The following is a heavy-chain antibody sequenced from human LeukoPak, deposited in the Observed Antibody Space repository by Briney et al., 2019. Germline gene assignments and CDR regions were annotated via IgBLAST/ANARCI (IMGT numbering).Heavy chain of an antibody. CDR2: ISYDGSNK. V-gene: IGHV3-30*18. CDR3: AKRGSIFGKKNWFDP. CDR1: GFPFSSYG. Sequence: GRSLRLSCAASGFPFSSYGMPLVRQAPGKGLEWVAVISYDGSNKYYADSVKGRFTISRDNSKNTLYLQMNSLRAEDTAVYYCAKRGSIFGKKNWFDPWGQGTLVTVSS. J-gene: IGHJ5*02. D-gene: IGHD3-10*02.